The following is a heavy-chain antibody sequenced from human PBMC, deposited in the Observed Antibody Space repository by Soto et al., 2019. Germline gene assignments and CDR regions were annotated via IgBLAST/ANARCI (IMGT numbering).Heavy chain of an antibody. Sequence: QVRLHESGPGLVKPSETLSLTCTVSTDSFNDYYWSWIRQPPGKGLEWIGSIYHTGNTNYNPSLGSRVSISVDTSKIPVSLSLSSVTPADTAVYYCAREVGIHDAFAIWGQGTLVTVSS. V-gene: IGHV4-59*13. J-gene: IGHJ3*02. D-gene: IGHD5-18*01. CDR3: AREVGIHDAFAI. CDR2: IYHTGNT. CDR1: TDSFNDYY.